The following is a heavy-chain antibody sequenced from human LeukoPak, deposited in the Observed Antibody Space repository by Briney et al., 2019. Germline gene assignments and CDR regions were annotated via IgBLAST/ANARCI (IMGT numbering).Heavy chain of an antibody. CDR1: GFTFSDYY. D-gene: IGHD4-17*01. J-gene: IGHJ3*02. CDR2: IKQDGSEK. CDR3: AREGGTVTTLLDDAFDI. Sequence: GGSLRLSCAASGFTFSDYYMSWVRQAPGKGLEWVANIKQDGSEKYYVDSVKGRFTISRDNAKNSLYLQMNSLRAEDTAVYYCAREGGTVTTLLDDAFDIWGQGTMVTVSS. V-gene: IGHV3-7*01.